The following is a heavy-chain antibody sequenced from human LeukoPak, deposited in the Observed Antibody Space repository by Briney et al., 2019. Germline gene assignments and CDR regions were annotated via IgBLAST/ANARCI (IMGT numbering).Heavy chain of an antibody. V-gene: IGHV1-8*03. CDR2: MNPNSGNT. CDR1: GYTFTNYD. D-gene: IGHD3-10*01. J-gene: IGHJ4*02. Sequence: GASVKVSCKASGYTFTNYDINWVRQATGQGREWMGWMNPNSGNTGYAQKLQGRVTFTRDTSISTAYMELSSLRSEDTAVYYCARGLGSFGLVPGADYWGQGTLVTVSS. CDR3: ARGLGSFGLVPGADY.